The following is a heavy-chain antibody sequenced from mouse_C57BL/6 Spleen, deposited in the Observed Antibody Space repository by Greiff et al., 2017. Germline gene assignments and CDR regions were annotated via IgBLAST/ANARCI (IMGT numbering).Heavy chain of an antibody. CDR1: GYAFSSSW. V-gene: IGHV1-82*01. J-gene: IGHJ2*01. Sequence: QVQLQQSGPELVKPGASVKISCKASGYAFSSSWMNWVKQRPGEGLEWIGRIYPGDGDTNYNGKFKGKATLTADKSSSTAYMQLSSLTSEDSAVYCCARAGGSGYDYWGQGTTLTVSS. CDR2: IYPGDGDT. D-gene: IGHD3-2*02. CDR3: ARAGGSGYDY.